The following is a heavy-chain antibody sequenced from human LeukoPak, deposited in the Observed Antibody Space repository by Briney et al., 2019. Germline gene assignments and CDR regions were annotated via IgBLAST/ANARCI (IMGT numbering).Heavy chain of an antibody. CDR2: INPNSGGT. V-gene: IGHV1-2*02. Sequence: ASVKVSCKASGYTFTGYYMHWVRQAPGQGLEWMGWINPNSGGTNYAQKFQGRVTMTRGTSISTAYMELSRPRSDDTAVYYCARGPITIFSGFDPWGQGTLVTVSS. D-gene: IGHD3-3*01. CDR3: ARGPITIFSGFDP. CDR1: GYTFTGYY. J-gene: IGHJ5*02.